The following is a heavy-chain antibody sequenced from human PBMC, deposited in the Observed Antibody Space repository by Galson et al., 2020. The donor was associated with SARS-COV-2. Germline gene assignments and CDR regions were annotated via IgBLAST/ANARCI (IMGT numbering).Heavy chain of an antibody. CDR2: ISTSSSSI. Sequence: GESLKLSCAASGFTFSSYSMHWVRQAPGRGLEWVSFISTSSSSISYADSVQGRFTISRDNSRKTLYLEMNSLRPEDTSVYYCAREKIMVRADQAPFFDYWGQGTLVT. CDR3: AREKIMVRADQAPFFDY. J-gene: IGHJ4*02. D-gene: IGHD3-10*01. CDR1: GFTFSSYS. V-gene: IGHV3-21*01.